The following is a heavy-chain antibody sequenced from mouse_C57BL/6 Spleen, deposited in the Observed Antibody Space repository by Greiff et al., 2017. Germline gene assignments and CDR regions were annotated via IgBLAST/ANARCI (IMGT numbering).Heavy chain of an antibody. CDR3: ARLQLGLEY. D-gene: IGHD4-1*02. J-gene: IGHJ2*01. CDR1: GYTFTSYW. Sequence: VKLVESGAELAKPGASVKLSCKASGYTFTSYWMHWVKQRPGQGLEWIGDINPRSGYTKYNQKFQDKATVTADKSSSTAYMQLSSLTYEDSAVYYCARLQLGLEYWGQGATLAVAS. V-gene: IGHV1-7*01. CDR2: INPRSGYT.